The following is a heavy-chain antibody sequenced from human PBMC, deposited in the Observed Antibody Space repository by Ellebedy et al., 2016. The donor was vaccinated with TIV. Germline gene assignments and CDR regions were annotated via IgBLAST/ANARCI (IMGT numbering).Heavy chain of an antibody. D-gene: IGHD2-21*01. CDR3: ARQNRGYSPFDY. CDR2: IYYSGST. V-gene: IGHV4-59*08. Sequence: MPSETLSLTCTVSGGSISSYYWSWIRQPPGKGLEWIGYIYYSGSTNYNPSLKSRVTISVDTAKNKFSLKLSSVTAADTAVYYCARQNRGYSPFDYWGQGTLVTVSS. J-gene: IGHJ4*02. CDR1: GGSISSYY.